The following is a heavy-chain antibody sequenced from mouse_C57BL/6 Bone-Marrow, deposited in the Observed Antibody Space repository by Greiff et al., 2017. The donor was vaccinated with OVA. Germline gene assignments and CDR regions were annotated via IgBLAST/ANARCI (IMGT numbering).Heavy chain of an antibody. CDR2: ISYDGSN. D-gene: IGHD2-3*01. Sequence: EVQLQESGPGLVKPSQSLSLTCSVTGYSITSGYYWNWIRQFPGNKLEWMGYISYDGSNNYNPSLKNRITFTLDTSKNQFFLKVNSVTTEDTATDDGARERTYEGFAYWGQGTLVTVSA. CDR1: GYSITSGYY. J-gene: IGHJ3*01. V-gene: IGHV3-6*01. CDR3: ARERTYEGFAY.